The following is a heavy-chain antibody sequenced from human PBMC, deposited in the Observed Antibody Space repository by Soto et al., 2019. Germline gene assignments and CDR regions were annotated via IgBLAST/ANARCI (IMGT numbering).Heavy chain of an antibody. V-gene: IGHV4-39*01. CDR3: ARLPRYSSGWSFDY. CDR2: IYYSGST. CDR1: GGSISSSSYY. J-gene: IGHJ4*02. Sequence: QLQLQESGPGLVKPSETLSLTCTVSGGSISSSSYYWGWIRQPPGKGLEWIGSIYYSGSTYYNPSLKSRVTISVDTSKNQFSLKLSSVTAADTAVYYCARLPRYSSGWSFDYWGQGTLVTVSS. D-gene: IGHD6-19*01.